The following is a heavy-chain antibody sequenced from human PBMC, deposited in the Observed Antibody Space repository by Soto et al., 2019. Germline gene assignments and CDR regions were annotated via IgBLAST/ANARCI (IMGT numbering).Heavy chain of an antibody. CDR3: AKSGGDRAFDI. D-gene: IGHD2-21*01. CDR2: SDSGGTT. V-gene: IGHV3-53*01. CDR1: GFTVSSNY. J-gene: IGHJ3*02. Sequence: DGPLVESGGGLIQPGGSLRLSCAASGFTVSSNYMSWLRQAPGKGLECVSVSDSGGTTYYADSVKGRFTISRENSEKTVELQGNNLRGQDTDVYQCAKSGGDRAFDILGQGTRVTVSS.